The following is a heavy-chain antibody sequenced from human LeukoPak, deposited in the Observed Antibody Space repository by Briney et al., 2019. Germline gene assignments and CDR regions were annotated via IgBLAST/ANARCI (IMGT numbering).Heavy chain of an antibody. CDR1: GGSISSYY. V-gene: IGHV4-4*07. J-gene: IGHJ6*04. Sequence: SETLSLTCTVSGGSISSYYWTWIRQPAGKGLEWIGRIYTTGSTNYNPSLNSRVTMSVDTSKNQFSLKLNSVTAADTAVYYCASLPSSTSWMHVWGKGTTVTVSS. CDR2: IYTTGST. CDR3: ASLPSSTSWMHV. D-gene: IGHD2-2*01.